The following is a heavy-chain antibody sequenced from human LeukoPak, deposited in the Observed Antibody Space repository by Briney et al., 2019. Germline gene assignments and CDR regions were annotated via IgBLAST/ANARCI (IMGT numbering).Heavy chain of an antibody. J-gene: IGHJ3*02. V-gene: IGHV4-61*02. CDR2: IYTSGST. D-gene: IGHD2-15*01. CDR1: GGSISSGSYY. Sequence: PSETLSLTCTVSGGSISSGSYYWSWIRQPAGKGLEWIGRIYTSGSTNYNPSLKSRVTISVDTSKNQFSLKLSSVTAADTAVYYCARELYCSGGSCSLGVFDIWGQGTMVTVSS. CDR3: ARELYCSGGSCSLGVFDI.